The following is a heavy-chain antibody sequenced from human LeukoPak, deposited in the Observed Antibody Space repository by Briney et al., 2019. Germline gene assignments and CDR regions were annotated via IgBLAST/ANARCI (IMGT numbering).Heavy chain of an antibody. V-gene: IGHV3-66*01. CDR3: AKDRDSLEWLLIDY. Sequence: GGSLRLFCGGSGINVSCHFISWVRPASGEGVEWGSVIYSGGSTYYADSVKGRFTLSRDNSKNTLYLQMNSLRAEDTAVYYCAKDRDSLEWLLIDYWGQGTLVTVSS. D-gene: IGHD3-3*01. CDR1: GINVSCHF. J-gene: IGHJ4*02. CDR2: IYSGGST.